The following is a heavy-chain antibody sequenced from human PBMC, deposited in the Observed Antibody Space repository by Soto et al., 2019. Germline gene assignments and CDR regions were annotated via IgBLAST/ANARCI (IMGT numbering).Heavy chain of an antibody. V-gene: IGHV1-18*01. D-gene: IGHD3-10*01. J-gene: IGHJ5*01. CDR1: GYPFTVFG. Sequence: GPGVKKPGASVKVSCKASGYPFTVFGISWVRQAPGQGLEWMGWMSPYNGHTNYAQKLQGRVTMTPDTSTSTAYMELRSLRSDDPAVYYCARDPGGARGFDFWGQGTLVTVSS. CDR3: ARDPGGARGFDF. CDR2: MSPYNGHT.